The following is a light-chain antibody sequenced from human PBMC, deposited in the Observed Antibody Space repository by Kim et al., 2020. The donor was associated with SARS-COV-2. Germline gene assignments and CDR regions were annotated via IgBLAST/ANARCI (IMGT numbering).Light chain of an antibody. J-gene: IGKJ4*01. CDR2: GTS. CDR3: QQYGTSPSIT. CDR1: ESLSQL. Sequence: DIVLTQSPGTLSLSPGERATLSCRASESLSQLAWYQQKPGQSPRLLIHGTSVRATGTPDRFVGSGSGTDFTLTISRLEPEDFAVYYCQQYGTSPSITFGEGTKVDIK. V-gene: IGKV3-20*01.